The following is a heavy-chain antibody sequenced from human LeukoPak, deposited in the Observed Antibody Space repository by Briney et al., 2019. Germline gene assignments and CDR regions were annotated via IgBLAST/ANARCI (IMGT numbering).Heavy chain of an antibody. Sequence: GGSLRLSCAASGFTFSNRAMTWVRQAPGKGLEWVSAISGSGGSTYYADSVKGRFTISRDNSKNTLYLQMNSLRAEDTAVYYCAKDLTSTSRGMDVWGQGTTVTVSS. J-gene: IGHJ6*02. CDR2: ISGSGGST. CDR1: GFTFSNRA. V-gene: IGHV3-23*01. D-gene: IGHD2-2*01. CDR3: AKDLTSTSRGMDV.